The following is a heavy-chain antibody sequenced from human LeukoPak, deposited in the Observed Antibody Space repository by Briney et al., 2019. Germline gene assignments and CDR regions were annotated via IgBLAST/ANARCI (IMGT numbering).Heavy chain of an antibody. CDR2: ISSSGSTK. V-gene: IGHV3-48*01. CDR1: GITFSSYS. CDR3: ARDKGDYDTSGSLFVF. J-gene: IGHJ4*02. D-gene: IGHD3-22*01. Sequence: GGSLRLSCGASGITFSSYSMNWVRQAPGKGLEWVSYISSSGSTKYYADSVKGRFTISRDNARNSLYLQMNSLRAEDTAVYYCARDKGDYDTSGSLFVFGGQGTLVTVSS.